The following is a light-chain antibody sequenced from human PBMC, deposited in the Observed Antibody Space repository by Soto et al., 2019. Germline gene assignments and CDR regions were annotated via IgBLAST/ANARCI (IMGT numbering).Light chain of an antibody. J-gene: IGKJ2*02. CDR1: QNVDRY. CDR2: DAY. CDR3: QQRARWPST. Sequence: VLTQSPDTLSLSPGETATLSCRASQNVDRYVAWYQQKLGQAPRLLSYDAYTRDTGVAARFTGSGSAADIRLTITSLEPEDLAVYYCQQRARWPSTLGQGTKV. V-gene: IGKV3-11*01.